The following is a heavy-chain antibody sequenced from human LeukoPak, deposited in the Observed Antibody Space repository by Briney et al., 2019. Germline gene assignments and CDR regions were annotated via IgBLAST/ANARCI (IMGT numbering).Heavy chain of an antibody. D-gene: IGHD1-14*01. CDR1: GFSLSTSGVG. Sequence: ESGPTLVKPTQTLTLTCTFSGFSLSTSGVGVGLIRQPPGKALEWLALIYWDDDRRYSPSLKSRLTITKDTSKNQVVLTMTKMDPVDTASYYCARTTSEWFDPWGQGTLVTVPS. CDR2: IYWDDDR. J-gene: IGHJ5*02. V-gene: IGHV2-5*02. CDR3: ARTTSEWFDP.